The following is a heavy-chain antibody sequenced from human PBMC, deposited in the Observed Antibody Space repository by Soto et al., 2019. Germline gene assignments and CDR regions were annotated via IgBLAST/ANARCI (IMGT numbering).Heavy chain of an antibody. D-gene: IGHD5-12*01. CDR2: INPNSGGT. J-gene: IGHJ6*02. Sequence: RASVKVSCKASGYTFTGYYMHWVRQAPGQGLEWMGWINPNSGGTNYAQKFQGWVTMTRDTSISTAYMELSRLRSDDTAVYYCAREEVATTYYYYYGMDVWGQGTTVTVSS. CDR1: GYTFTGYY. CDR3: AREEVATTYYYYYGMDV. V-gene: IGHV1-2*04.